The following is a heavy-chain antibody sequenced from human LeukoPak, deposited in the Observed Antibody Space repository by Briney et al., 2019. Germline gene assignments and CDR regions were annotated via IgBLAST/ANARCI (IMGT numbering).Heavy chain of an antibody. CDR1: GGSFSGYD. D-gene: IGHD4-17*01. J-gene: IGHJ6*02. Sequence: PSETLSLTCAVYGGSFSGYDWSWIRQPPGKGLEWIGEINHSGSTNYNPSLKSRVTISVDTSKNQFSLKLSSVTAADTAVYYCARDYGDYYYYYGMDVWGQGTTVTVSS. CDR3: ARDYGDYYYYYGMDV. V-gene: IGHV4-34*01. CDR2: INHSGST.